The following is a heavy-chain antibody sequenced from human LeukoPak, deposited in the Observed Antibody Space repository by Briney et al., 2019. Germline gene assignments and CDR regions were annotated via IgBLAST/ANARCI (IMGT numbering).Heavy chain of an antibody. D-gene: IGHD3-3*01. CDR2: IRYDGSNK. CDR3: AKDLGVVITLPGY. Sequence: GGSLRLSCAASGFTFSSYGMHWVRQAPGKGLEWVAFIRYDGSNKYCADSVKGRFTISRDNSKNTLYLQMNSLRAEDTAVYYCAKDLGVVITLPGYWGQGTLVTVSS. CDR1: GFTFSSYG. J-gene: IGHJ4*02. V-gene: IGHV3-30*02.